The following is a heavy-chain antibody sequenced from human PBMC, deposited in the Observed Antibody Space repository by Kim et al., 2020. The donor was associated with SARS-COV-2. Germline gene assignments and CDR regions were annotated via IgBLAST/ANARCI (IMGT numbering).Heavy chain of an antibody. J-gene: IGHJ3*02. Sequence: TCRVTIAVDTSKNQFSLKLSSVTAADTAVYYCARHWVYCGGDCYDDAFDIWGQGTMVTVSS. D-gene: IGHD2-21*02. CDR3: ARHWVYCGGDCYDDAFDI. V-gene: IGHV4-59*08.